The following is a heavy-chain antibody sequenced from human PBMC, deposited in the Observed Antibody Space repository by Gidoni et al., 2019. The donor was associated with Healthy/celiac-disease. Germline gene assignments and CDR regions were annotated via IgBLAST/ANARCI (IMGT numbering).Heavy chain of an antibody. D-gene: IGHD6-19*01. Sequence: EVQLVESGGGLIQPGGSLRLSCAASGFTVSSNYMSWVRQAPGKGLEWVSVIYSGGSTYYADSVKSRFTISRDNSKNTLYLQMNSLRAEDTAVYYCARGYSSGWYYLDYWGQGTLVTVSS. CDR3: ARGYSSGWYYLDY. J-gene: IGHJ4*02. V-gene: IGHV3-53*01. CDR1: GFTVSSNY. CDR2: IYSGGST.